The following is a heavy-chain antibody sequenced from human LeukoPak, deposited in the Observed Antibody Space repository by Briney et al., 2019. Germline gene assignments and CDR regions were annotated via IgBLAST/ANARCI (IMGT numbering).Heavy chain of an antibody. V-gene: IGHV3-30*02. CDR3: ASTWFGGMGAFDI. J-gene: IGHJ3*02. CDR2: IRYDGSNK. D-gene: IGHD3-10*01. CDR1: GFTFSSYG. Sequence: GGSLRLSCAASGFTFSSYGMHWVRQAPGKGLEWVAFIRYDGSNKYYADSVKGRFTISRDNSKNTLYLQMNSLRSEDTAVYYCASTWFGGMGAFDIWGQGTMVTVSS.